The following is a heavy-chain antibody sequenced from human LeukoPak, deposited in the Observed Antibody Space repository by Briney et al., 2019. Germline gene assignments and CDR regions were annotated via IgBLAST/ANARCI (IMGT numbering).Heavy chain of an antibody. Sequence: ASVKVSCKASGYTFTIYYMHWVRQAPGQGLEWMGIINPSGGSTSYAQRLQGRGTMTRDTSTSTVYMELSSLRSEDTAVYYCARDGHSSGWYGRSDFDYWGQGTLVTVSS. CDR2: INPSGGST. CDR1: GYTFTIYY. J-gene: IGHJ4*02. CDR3: ARDGHSSGWYGRSDFDY. V-gene: IGHV1-46*04. D-gene: IGHD6-19*01.